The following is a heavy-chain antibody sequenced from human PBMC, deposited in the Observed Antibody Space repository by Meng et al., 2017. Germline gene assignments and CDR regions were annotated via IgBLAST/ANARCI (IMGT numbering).Heavy chain of an antibody. D-gene: IGHD1-26*01. J-gene: IGHJ5*02. CDR1: GYTFTDYY. CDR3: ATDLYRDWIDP. CDR2: VDPEDGET. Sequence: VQLVQAGAEVKKPGATGKIAFKVSGYTFTDYYMHWVQQAPGKGLEWMGLVDPEDGETIYAEKFQGRVTITADTSTDTAYMELSSLRSEDTAVYYCATDLYRDWIDPWGQGTLVTVSS. V-gene: IGHV1-69-2*01.